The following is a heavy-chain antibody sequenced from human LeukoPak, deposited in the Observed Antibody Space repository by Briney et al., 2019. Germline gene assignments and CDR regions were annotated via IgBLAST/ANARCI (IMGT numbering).Heavy chain of an antibody. J-gene: IGHJ4*02. D-gene: IGHD3-10*01. CDR2: IKSDGSST. CDR1: GLTFSSYW. CDR3: ARESRTDYYGDY. Sequence: GGSLRLSCAASGLTFSSYWMHWVRQVPGKGLVWVSRIKSDGSSTSYADLVKGRFTMSRDNAKNTLYLQMNSLRAEDTAVHYCARESRTDYYGDYWGQGTLVTVSS. V-gene: IGHV3-74*01.